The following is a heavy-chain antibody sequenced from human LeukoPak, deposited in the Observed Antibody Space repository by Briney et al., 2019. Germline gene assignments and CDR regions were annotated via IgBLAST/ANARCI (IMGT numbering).Heavy chain of an antibody. V-gene: IGHV3-30*02. D-gene: IGHD3-10*01. CDR3: AKEGDYYGSGSYRDGFDI. J-gene: IGHJ3*02. CDR2: IRYDGINK. Sequence: GGSLRLSCAASGFTFSTHGMHWVRQAPGKGLEWVAFIRYDGINKYYANSVKGRFTISRDSFKNTLYLQMNSLRPEDTAVYYCAKEGDYYGSGSYRDGFDIWGQGTRATVSS. CDR1: GFTFSTHG.